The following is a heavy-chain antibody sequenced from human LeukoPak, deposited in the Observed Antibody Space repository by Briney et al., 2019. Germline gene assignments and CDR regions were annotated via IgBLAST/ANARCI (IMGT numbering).Heavy chain of an antibody. V-gene: IGHV1-24*01. CDR1: GYTLTELS. CDR2: FDPEDGET. D-gene: IGHD3-10*01. CDR3: ATLGSKGSGKSST. Sequence: GASVKVSCKVSGYTLTELSMHWVRQAPGKGLEWMGGFDPEDGETIYAQKFQGRVTMTEDTSTDTAYMELSSLRSEGTAVYYCATLGSKGSGKSSTWGQGTLVTVSS. J-gene: IGHJ4*02.